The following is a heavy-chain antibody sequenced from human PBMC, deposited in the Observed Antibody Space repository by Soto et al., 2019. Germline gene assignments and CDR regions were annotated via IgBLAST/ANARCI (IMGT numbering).Heavy chain of an antibody. D-gene: IGHD4-17*01. V-gene: IGHV3-21*06. Sequence: EGQLVASGGGLVKPGGSLRLSCAASGFIFTNYGMHWVRQAPGKGLEWVASISRTGDDVLYADSVKGRFSISRDNAKNSLSLQMSSLRVEDTSVYYCATDSLYSTTWYDYFDLWGQGTLVTVSS. CDR3: ATDSLYSTTWYDYFDL. CDR2: ISRTGDDV. CDR1: GFIFTNYG. J-gene: IGHJ5*02.